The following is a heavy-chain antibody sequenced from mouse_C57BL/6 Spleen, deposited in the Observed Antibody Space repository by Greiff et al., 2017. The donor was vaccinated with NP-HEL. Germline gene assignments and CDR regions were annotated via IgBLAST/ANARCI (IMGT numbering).Heavy chain of an antibody. D-gene: IGHD2-4*01. CDR3: TTIYYDYDY. J-gene: IGHJ2*01. CDR2: IDPENGDT. Sequence: EVQLQQSGAELVRPGASVKLSCTASGFNIKDDYMHWVKQRPEQGLEWIGWIDPENGDTEYASKFQGKATITADTSSNTAYLQLSSLTSEDTAVYYCTTIYYDYDYWGQGTTLTVSS. CDR1: GFNIKDDY. V-gene: IGHV14-4*01.